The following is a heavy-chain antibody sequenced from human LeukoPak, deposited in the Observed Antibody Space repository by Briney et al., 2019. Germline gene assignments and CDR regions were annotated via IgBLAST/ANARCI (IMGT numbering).Heavy chain of an antibody. J-gene: IGHJ4*02. CDR3: ARDNNWGFDF. D-gene: IGHD7-27*01. V-gene: IGHV3-48*04. Sequence: GGSLRLSCAASGFVFSDYSMNWVRQAPGKGLEWVSNIRGSGSGSGSGMYYADSVKGRFTTSRDNAKNSLYPQMSSLRAEDTAFYYCARDNNWGFDFWGQGALVTVSS. CDR2: IRGSGSGSGSGM. CDR1: GFVFSDYS.